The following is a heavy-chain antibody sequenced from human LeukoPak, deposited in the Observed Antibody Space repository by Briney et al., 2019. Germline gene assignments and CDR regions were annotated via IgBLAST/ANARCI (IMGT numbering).Heavy chain of an antibody. Sequence: SETLSLTSTVSGGSISSGGYYWSWIRQHPGKGLEWIGYIYYSGSTYYNPSLKSRVTISVDTSKNQFSLKLSSVTAADTAVYYCARGNYRPGGYFDYWGQGTLVTVSS. CDR1: GGSISSGGYY. CDR3: ARGNYRPGGYFDY. J-gene: IGHJ4*02. CDR2: IYYSGST. V-gene: IGHV4-31*03. D-gene: IGHD1-7*01.